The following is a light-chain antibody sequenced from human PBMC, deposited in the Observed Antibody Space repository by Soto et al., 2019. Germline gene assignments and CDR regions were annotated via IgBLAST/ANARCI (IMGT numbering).Light chain of an antibody. Sequence: SVLTEPGSLSGSPGQSLTISCTGTSSDVVAYKYVSWYQQHPGKAPKLMIYEVSNRPSGVSNRFSGSKSGNTASVTISGLQAEDEADYYCSSYTSTNTQVFGTGTKVTVL. CDR1: SSDVVAYKY. CDR2: EVS. J-gene: IGLJ1*01. CDR3: SSYTSTNTQV. V-gene: IGLV2-14*01.